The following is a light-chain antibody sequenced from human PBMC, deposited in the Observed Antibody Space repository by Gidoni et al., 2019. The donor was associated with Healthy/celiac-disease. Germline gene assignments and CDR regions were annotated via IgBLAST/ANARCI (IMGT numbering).Light chain of an antibody. J-gene: IGKJ1*01. CDR2: DAS. CDR3: QQRSNWPPT. CDR1: QSVSSY. Sequence: EIVLTQSPATLSLSPGERATISCRASQSVSSYLAWYQQKPGHAPRLLIYDASNRATGIPARFSGSGSGTDFTLTISSLEPEDFAVYYCQQRSNWPPTFGQGTKVEIK. V-gene: IGKV3-11*01.